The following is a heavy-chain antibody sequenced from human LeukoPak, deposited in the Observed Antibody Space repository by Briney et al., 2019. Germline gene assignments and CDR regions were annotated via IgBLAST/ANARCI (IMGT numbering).Heavy chain of an antibody. CDR2: INPNSGGT. D-gene: IGHD6-13*01. CDR3: ATDQQLIIDY. Sequence: ASLKVSCKASGYTFTGSYMHWVRQAPGQGLEWMGWINPNSGGTNYAQKFQGRVTMTRDTSISTAYKELSRLRSDDAAVYYCATDQQLIIDYWGQGTLVTVSS. V-gene: IGHV1-2*02. J-gene: IGHJ4*02. CDR1: GYTFTGSY.